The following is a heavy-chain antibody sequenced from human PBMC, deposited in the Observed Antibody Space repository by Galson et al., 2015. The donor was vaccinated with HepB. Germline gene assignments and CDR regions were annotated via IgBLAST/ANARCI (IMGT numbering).Heavy chain of an antibody. J-gene: IGHJ4*02. CDR2: MSYDGRNK. D-gene: IGHD1-26*01. CDR1: GFTFSGYA. CDR3: ARERGARGFDY. V-gene: IGHV3-30*04. Sequence: SLRLSCAASGFTFSGYAMHWVRQAPGKGLEWVAGMSYDGRNKYYSDSVKGRFTISRDNSNYTLYFQMNTLRADDTATYYCARERGARGFDYWGQGTLVTVSS.